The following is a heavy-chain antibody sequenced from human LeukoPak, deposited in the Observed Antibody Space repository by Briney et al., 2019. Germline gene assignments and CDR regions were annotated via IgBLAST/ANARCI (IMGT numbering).Heavy chain of an antibody. D-gene: IGHD4-17*01. CDR1: GFTFSDYY. CDR3: ARLWDYGDFQNAFDI. V-gene: IGHV3-11*06. CDR2: ISSSSSFI. J-gene: IGHJ3*02. Sequence: PGGSLRLSCAASGFTFSDYYMSWVRQAPGRGLEWVSSISSSSSFIHYADSVRGRFTISRDNAKKSLYLQMNSLRAEDTAVYYCARLWDYGDFQNAFDIWGQGTTVTVSS.